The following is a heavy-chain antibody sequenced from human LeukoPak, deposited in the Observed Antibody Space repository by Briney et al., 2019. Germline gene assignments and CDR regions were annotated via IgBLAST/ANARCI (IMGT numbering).Heavy chain of an antibody. CDR2: IYYSGRT. V-gene: IGHV4-59*02. J-gene: IGHJ6*02. Sequence: SETLSLTCTVSGGSVSSYYWSWIRQPPGKGLEWIGYIYYSGRTNYNPSLKSRVTISVDTSKNQFSLKLTSVTAADTAVYYCARDRRYYDSSGTVYFDAMDVWGQGTTVTVSS. CDR3: ARDRRYYDSSGTVYFDAMDV. D-gene: IGHD3-22*01. CDR1: GGSVSSYY.